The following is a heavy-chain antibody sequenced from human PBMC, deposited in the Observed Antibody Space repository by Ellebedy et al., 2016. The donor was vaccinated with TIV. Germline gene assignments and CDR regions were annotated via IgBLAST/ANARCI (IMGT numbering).Heavy chain of an antibody. J-gene: IGHJ4*02. V-gene: IGHV3-23*01. CDR2: ISGSGGST. CDR3: AKDRVRFGELH. D-gene: IGHD3-10*01. CDR1: GFTFSSYS. Sequence: GESLKISXAASGFTFSSYSMNWVRQAPGKGLEWVSAISGSGGSTYYADSVKGRFTISRDNSKNTLYLQMNSLRAEDTAVYYCAKDRVRFGELHWGQGTLVTVSS.